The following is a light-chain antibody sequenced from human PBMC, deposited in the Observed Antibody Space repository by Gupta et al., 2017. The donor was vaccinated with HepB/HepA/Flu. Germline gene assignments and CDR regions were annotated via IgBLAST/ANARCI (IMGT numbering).Light chain of an antibody. V-gene: IGKV3-15*01. CDR3: QHEDNCPVT. J-gene: IGKJ4*01. Sequence: ETVMTQSPATLSVSPGERATLSCRASQSVGRNLAWYQQRPGQAPRLLIYGASTRGTGIPGRFSGNGSGTEFTLTISSLQSEDFAIYYCQHEDNCPVTFGGGTKVDIK. CDR2: GAS. CDR1: QSVGRN.